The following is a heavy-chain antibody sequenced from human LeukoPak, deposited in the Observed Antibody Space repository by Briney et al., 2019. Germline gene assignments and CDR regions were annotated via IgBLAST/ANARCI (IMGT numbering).Heavy chain of an antibody. Sequence: GGSLRLSCAASGFTVSSTYMSWLRQAPGKGLEWVSLIYTGGTTYYADSVKGRFTISRDNSENTLYLQMNSLSAEDTAVYYCARGITGSNNWFDPWGQGTLVTVSS. CDR1: GFTVSSTY. D-gene: IGHD1-20*01. CDR3: ARGITGSNNWFDP. CDR2: IYTGGTT. J-gene: IGHJ5*02. V-gene: IGHV3-53*01.